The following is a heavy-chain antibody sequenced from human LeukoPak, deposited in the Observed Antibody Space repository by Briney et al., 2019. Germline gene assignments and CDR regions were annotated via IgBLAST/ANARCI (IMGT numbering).Heavy chain of an antibody. J-gene: IGHJ5*02. CDR1: GYTFNTYA. CDR3: ARLSSHYGDYKVDP. D-gene: IGHD4-17*01. V-gene: IGHV1-8*01. CDR2: MNPHSGKT. Sequence: ASVKVSCKTTGYTFNTYAINWVRQAPGQGLEWMEWMNPHSGKTGYAQNFQGRVTMTRDTSISTAYMELSSLRSEDTAVYYCARLSSHYGDYKVDPWGQGTLVTVSS.